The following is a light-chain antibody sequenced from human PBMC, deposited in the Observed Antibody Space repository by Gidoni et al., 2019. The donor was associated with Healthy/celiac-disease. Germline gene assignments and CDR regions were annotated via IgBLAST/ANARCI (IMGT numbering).Light chain of an antibody. CDR3: AAWDDSLNALV. CDR2: SNN. Sequence: QSVLTQPPSASGTPGQRVTISCSGSSSNIGSNTVNWYQQLPGTAPKLLIYSNNQRPSGVPDRFPGSKSGTSASLAISGLQSEDEADYYCAAWDDSLNALVFGTGTKVTVL. J-gene: IGLJ1*01. CDR1: SSNIGSNT. V-gene: IGLV1-44*01.